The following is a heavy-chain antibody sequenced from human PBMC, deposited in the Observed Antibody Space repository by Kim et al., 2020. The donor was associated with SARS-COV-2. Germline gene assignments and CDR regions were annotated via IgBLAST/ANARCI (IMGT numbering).Heavy chain of an antibody. CDR3: ARDFTIFGVVIIWGAFDI. CDR2: ISSSSSYI. D-gene: IGHD3-3*01. V-gene: IGHV3-21*01. CDR1: GFTFSSYS. Sequence: GGSLRLSCAASGFTFSSYSMNWVRQAPGKGLEWVSSISSSSSYIYYADSVKGRFTISRDNAKNSLYLQMNSLRAEDTAVYYCARDFTIFGVVIIWGAFDIWGQGTMVTVSS. J-gene: IGHJ3*02.